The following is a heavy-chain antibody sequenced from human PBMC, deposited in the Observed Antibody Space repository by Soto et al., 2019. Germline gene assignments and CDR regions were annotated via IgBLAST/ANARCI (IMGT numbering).Heavy chain of an antibody. CDR1: GFTFSNYY. CDR3: AREETAWPLAYGLDV. V-gene: IGHV3-21*01. J-gene: IGHJ6*02. D-gene: IGHD2-21*02. Sequence: VGSLRLSCAVSGFTFSNYYIHWVRQAPGKGLEWVSSIRSGRDTFYADSVKGRFSISRDDATSSVSLQMNSLRGEDTAVYFCAREETAWPLAYGLDVWGQGTTVTVSS. CDR2: IRSGRDT.